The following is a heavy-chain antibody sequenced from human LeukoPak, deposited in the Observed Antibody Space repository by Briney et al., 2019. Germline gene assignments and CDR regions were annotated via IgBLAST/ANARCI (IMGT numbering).Heavy chain of an antibody. CDR1: GFIFSTYE. Sequence: PGGSLRLSCAASGFIFSTYEMNWVRQAPGKGLEWVSYISSSGSTTYYADSVKGRFTISRDNAKNSLYLQMNSLRAEDTAVYYCAKRPRGNYLDPFDYWGQGTLVTVSS. CDR2: ISSSGSTT. V-gene: IGHV3-48*03. D-gene: IGHD3-10*01. CDR3: AKRPRGNYLDPFDY. J-gene: IGHJ4*02.